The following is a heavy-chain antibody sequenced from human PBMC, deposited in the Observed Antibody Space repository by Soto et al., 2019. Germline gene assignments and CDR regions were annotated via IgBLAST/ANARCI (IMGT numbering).Heavy chain of an antibody. CDR3: ARDRDAYCSKGICSGPYFDY. V-gene: IGHV3-48*02. CDR2: ISDNSSVI. CDR1: GFTFSTYS. Sequence: EVQLVESGGGLVQPGGSLRLSCAASGFTFSTYSINWVRQAPGKGLEWISYISDNSSVIYYADAVKGRFTISRDNAKNSLYLQMNSLRDEHTAVYYCARDRDAYCSKGICSGPYFDYWGQGTLVTVSS. D-gene: IGHD2-8*01. J-gene: IGHJ4*02.